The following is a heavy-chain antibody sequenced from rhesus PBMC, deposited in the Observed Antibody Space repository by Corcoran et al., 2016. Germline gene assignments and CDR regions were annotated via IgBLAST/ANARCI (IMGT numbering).Heavy chain of an antibody. Sequence: QVQLQESGPGVVKPSETLSLTCAVSGGSISDSYRWSWIRQPPGKGLEWIAYIDGNSTSTNYTPSLKSRVTISKDTAKNQFARKLSDVTAADAAVYYCARHNWGSGSWNYFDYWGQGVLVTVSS. J-gene: IGHJ4*01. D-gene: IGHD6-25*01. CDR2: IDGNSTST. CDR3: ARHNWGSGSWNYFDY. CDR1: GGSISDSYR. V-gene: IGHV4S10*01.